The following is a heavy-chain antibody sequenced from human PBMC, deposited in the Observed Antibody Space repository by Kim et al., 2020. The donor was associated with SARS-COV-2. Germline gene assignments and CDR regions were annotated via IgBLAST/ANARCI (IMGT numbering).Heavy chain of an antibody. CDR3: AKGPSPPAYYDILTGHNYYYYGMDV. D-gene: IGHD3-9*01. CDR1: GFTFDDYA. Sequence: GGSLRLSCAASGFTFDDYAMHWVRQAPGKGLEWVSGISWNSGSIGYADSVKGRFTISRDNAKNSLYLQMNSLRAEDTALYYCAKGPSPPAYYDILTGHNYYYYGMDVWGQGTTVTVSS. CDR2: ISWNSGSI. J-gene: IGHJ6*02. V-gene: IGHV3-9*01.